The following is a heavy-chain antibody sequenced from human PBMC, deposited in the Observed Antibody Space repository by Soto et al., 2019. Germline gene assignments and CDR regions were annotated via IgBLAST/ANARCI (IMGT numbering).Heavy chain of an antibody. J-gene: IGHJ4*02. CDR2: ISYAGTEK. CDR3: ARTHTLSRVWYDLDY. V-gene: IGHV3-30-3*01. CDR1: GFTFTSYA. Sequence: QVQLVESGGGVVQPGRSLRLSCAASGFTFTSYAMHWVRQAPGKGLEWVAVISYAGTEKYYAESVKGRFTISRDNSQNTLYLQMSSLTPDDTAVYFCARTHTLSRVWYDLDYWGQGALVTVSS. D-gene: IGHD6-19*01.